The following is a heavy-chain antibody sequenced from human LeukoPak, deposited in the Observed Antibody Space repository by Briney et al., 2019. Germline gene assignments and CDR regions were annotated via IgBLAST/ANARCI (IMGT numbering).Heavy chain of an antibody. Sequence: ASVKVSCKASGYTFTSYGISWVRQAPGQGLEWMGWINPNSGGTNYAQKFQGRVTMTRDTSISTAYMELSRLRSDDTTVYYCAREVLAKNYGMDVWGQGTTVTVSS. D-gene: IGHD2-8*02. V-gene: IGHV1-2*02. J-gene: IGHJ6*02. CDR2: INPNSGGT. CDR3: AREVLAKNYGMDV. CDR1: GYTFTSYG.